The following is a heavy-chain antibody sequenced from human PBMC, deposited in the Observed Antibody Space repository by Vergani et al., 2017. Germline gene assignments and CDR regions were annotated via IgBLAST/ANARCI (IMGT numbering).Heavy chain of an antibody. D-gene: IGHD5-24*01. Sequence: QVQLVESGGGLVKPGGSLRLSCAASGFSFSDHYMTWIRQAPGKGLEWGSYISNSGNTIEYADSVKGRFSISRDNAKSSLFLQMDSLRAEDTAVYYCAREHRDYNNYPGTFDIWGQGSMVTVSS. CDR1: GFSFSDHY. CDR3: AREHRDYNNYPGTFDI. CDR2: ISNSGNTI. V-gene: IGHV3-11*01. J-gene: IGHJ3*02.